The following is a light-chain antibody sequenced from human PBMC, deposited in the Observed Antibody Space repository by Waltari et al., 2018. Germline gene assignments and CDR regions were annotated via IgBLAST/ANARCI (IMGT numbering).Light chain of an antibody. Sequence: SCRASQSVGRALAWYQQKPGQAPRLLIYAASTRATGVPDRFSGSGSGTDFSLTISRLDPEDFAVYYCQHYVNLPVTFGQGTKVEI. CDR3: QHYVNLPVT. V-gene: IGKV3-20*01. CDR1: QSVGRA. CDR2: AAS. J-gene: IGKJ1*01.